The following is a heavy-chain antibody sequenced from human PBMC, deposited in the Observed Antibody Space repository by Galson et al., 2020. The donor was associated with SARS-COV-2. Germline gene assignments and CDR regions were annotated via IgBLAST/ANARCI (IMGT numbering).Heavy chain of an antibody. J-gene: IGHJ6*02. CDR2: INHSGST. CDR3: ARGSGGYCGIGSYYYYGMDV. V-gene: IGHV4-34*01. D-gene: IGHD2-15*01. CDR1: GGSFSGYY. Sequence: SQTLSLTCAVYGGSFSGYYWSWIRQPPGKGLEWIGEINHSGSTNYNPSLKSRVTISVDTSKNQFSLKLSSVTAAATAVDYCARGSGGYCGIGSYYYYGMDVWGQGTTVTVSS.